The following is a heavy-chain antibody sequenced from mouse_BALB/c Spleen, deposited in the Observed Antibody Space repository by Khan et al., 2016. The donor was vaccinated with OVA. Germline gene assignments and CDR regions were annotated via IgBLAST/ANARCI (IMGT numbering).Heavy chain of an antibody. CDR2: ILPGRGNI. CDR1: GYTFSNYW. V-gene: IGHV1-9*01. CDR3: ASGAGTTYGMDY. D-gene: IGHD4-1*01. Sequence: QVQLQQSGAELMKPGASVKISCKTTGYTFSNYWIEWIKQRPGHGLEWIGEILPGRGNINYNEKFKGKATFTADTSSNIAYMQINSLTSEDSAVYYCASGAGTTYGMDYWGQGTSVTVSS. J-gene: IGHJ4*01.